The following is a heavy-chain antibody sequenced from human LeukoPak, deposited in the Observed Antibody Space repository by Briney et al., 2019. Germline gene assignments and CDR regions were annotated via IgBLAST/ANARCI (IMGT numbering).Heavy chain of an antibody. CDR3: SKLRSSVPAAAYNN. CDR2: ISGSGDTT. J-gene: IGHJ4*02. D-gene: IGHD2-2*01. Sequence: GGSLRLSCAASGFTFSNYAMSWVRQAPGKGLEWVSVISGSGDTTDYADSVKGRFTISRDNSKNTLYLQMNGLRAEDTAVYYCSKLRSSVPAAAYNNWGQGILVTVSS. CDR1: GFTFSNYA. V-gene: IGHV3-23*01.